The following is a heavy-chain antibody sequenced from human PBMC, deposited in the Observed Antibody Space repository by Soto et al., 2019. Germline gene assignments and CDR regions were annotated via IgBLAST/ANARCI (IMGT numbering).Heavy chain of an antibody. CDR3: AREASAVISLDY. CDR1: GYIFTAYS. Sequence: SVKVSCKASGYIFTAYSMHWVRQAPGQGLEWVGWFNPNSGDTIYAQKFQGRVTLTGDTSISTAYMELYSLTSDDTAVYYCAREASAVISLDYWGQGTLVTVSS. CDR2: FNPNSGDT. D-gene: IGHD6-19*01. J-gene: IGHJ4*02. V-gene: IGHV1-2*02.